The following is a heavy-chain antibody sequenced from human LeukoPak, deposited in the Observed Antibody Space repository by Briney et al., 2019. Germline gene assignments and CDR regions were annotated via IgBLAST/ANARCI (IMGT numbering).Heavy chain of an antibody. D-gene: IGHD2-15*01. CDR1: GFTFSHFW. Sequence: QSGGSLRLSCAASGFTFSHFWVSWVRQAPGKGLEWVAYIKKTGSETYYVDSVKGRFTITRDNTRNSLFLQMYSLRAEDTAVYFCAREDGYCSGGNCYSYFDSWGQGTLVTVSS. CDR3: AREDGYCSGGNCYSYFDS. V-gene: IGHV3-7*01. CDR2: IKKTGSET. J-gene: IGHJ4*02.